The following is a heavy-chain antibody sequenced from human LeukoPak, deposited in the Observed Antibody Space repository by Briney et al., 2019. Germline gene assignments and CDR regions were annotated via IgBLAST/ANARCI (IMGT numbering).Heavy chain of an antibody. CDR2: IYYSGTT. CDR3: ARGVYVAAAQYGY. D-gene: IGHD6-13*01. J-gene: IGHJ4*02. Sequence: SETLPLTCTVSGGSISSYYWSWIRQPPGKGLEWIGYIYYSGTTNYNPSLKSRVTISVDTSKNQFSLKLSSVTAADTAVYYCARGVYVAAAQYGYWGQGTLVTVSS. CDR1: GGSISSYY. V-gene: IGHV4-59*01.